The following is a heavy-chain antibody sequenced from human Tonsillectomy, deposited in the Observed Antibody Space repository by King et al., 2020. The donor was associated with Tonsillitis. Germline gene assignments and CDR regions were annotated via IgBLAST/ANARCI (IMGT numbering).Heavy chain of an antibody. D-gene: IGHD6-19*01. CDR3: ARDSSGWNYRMRWDYYYGMDV. V-gene: IGHV3-30*04. Sequence: QVQLVESGGGVVQPGRSLRLSCAASGFTFSSYAMHWVRQAPGKGLEWVAVISYDGSNKYYADSVKGRFTISRDNSKNTLYLQMNSLRGEDTAVYYCARDSSGWNYRMRWDYYYGMDVWGQGTTVTVSS. CDR2: ISYDGSNK. J-gene: IGHJ6*02. CDR1: GFTFSSYA.